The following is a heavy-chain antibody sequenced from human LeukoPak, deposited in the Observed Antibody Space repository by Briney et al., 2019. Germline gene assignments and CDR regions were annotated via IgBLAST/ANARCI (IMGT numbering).Heavy chain of an antibody. D-gene: IGHD5-12*01. CDR2: MKQDGSEK. V-gene: IGHV3-7*01. Sequence: GGSLRLSCAASGFTFSSYWMSWVRQAPGKGLEWVANMKQDGSEKYYVDSVKGRFTISRDNAKNSLYLQMNSLRAEDTAVYYCAREGGLEAFDIWGQGTMVTVSS. J-gene: IGHJ3*02. CDR1: GFTFSSYW. CDR3: AREGGLEAFDI.